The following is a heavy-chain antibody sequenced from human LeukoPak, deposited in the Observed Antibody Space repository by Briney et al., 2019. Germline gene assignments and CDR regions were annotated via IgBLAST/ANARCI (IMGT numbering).Heavy chain of an antibody. Sequence: GGSLRLSCAASGFTVSSNYMSWVRQAPGKGLEWVSVIYSGGSTYYADSVKGRFTISRDNSKYTLYLQMNSLRAEDTAVYYCARGGSSSWFLDYWGQGTLVTVSS. J-gene: IGHJ4*02. CDR3: ARGGSSSWFLDY. V-gene: IGHV3-53*01. D-gene: IGHD6-13*01. CDR2: IYSGGST. CDR1: GFTVSSNY.